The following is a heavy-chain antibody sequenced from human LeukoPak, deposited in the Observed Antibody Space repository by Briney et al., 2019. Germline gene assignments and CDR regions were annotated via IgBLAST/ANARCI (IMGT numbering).Heavy chain of an antibody. CDR1: GFTFSSYG. CDR2: ISSDGSST. J-gene: IGHJ4*02. CDR3: VRESEYFDWLLDY. Sequence: GGSLRLSCAASGFTFSSYGMHWVRQAPGKGLVWVSRISSDGSSTTYADSVKGRFIISRDNAKNTLYLQMNSLRVEDTAVYYCVRESEYFDWLLDYWGQGTLVTVSS. D-gene: IGHD3-9*01. V-gene: IGHV3-74*01.